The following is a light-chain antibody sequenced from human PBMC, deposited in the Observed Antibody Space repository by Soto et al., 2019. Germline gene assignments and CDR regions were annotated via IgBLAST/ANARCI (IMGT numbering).Light chain of an antibody. CDR1: SSNIGSNT. Sequence: QSALTQPPSASGTPGQRVTISCSGSSSNIGSNTVNWYQQLPGTAPKFLIYSNNQRPSGVPDLFSGSKSGTSASLAISGLQSEDEADYYCAAWDDSLNGSYVFGTGTKVTVL. CDR3: AAWDDSLNGSYV. V-gene: IGLV1-44*01. J-gene: IGLJ1*01. CDR2: SNN.